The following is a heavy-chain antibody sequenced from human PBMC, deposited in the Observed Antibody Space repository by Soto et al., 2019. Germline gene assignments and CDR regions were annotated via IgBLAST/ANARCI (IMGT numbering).Heavy chain of an antibody. CDR3: AREGGYCSGGSCYYYYYYGMDV. V-gene: IGHV4-39*07. CDR2: ILYSGST. CDR1: GGSISSSSYY. D-gene: IGHD2-15*01. Sequence: SETLSLSCTVSGGSISSSSYYWGWIRQPPGKGLEWIGSILYSGSTYYNPSLKSRVTISVDTSKNQFSLKLSSVTAADTAVYYCAREGGYCSGGSCYYYYYYGMDVWGQGTTVTVSS. J-gene: IGHJ6*02.